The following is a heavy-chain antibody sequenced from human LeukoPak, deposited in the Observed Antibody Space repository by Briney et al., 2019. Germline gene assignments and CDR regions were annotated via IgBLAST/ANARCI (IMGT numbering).Heavy chain of an antibody. CDR2: INPDGSTT. Sequence: PGGSLRLSCAASGFTFTTFWMNWVRQVPGKGLVWVSLINPDGSTTTYADSVKGRFTISRDNAKNTVYLQMNSLRGEDTAVYYCARDLRGSPDRWGQGTLATVSS. CDR1: GFTFTTFW. CDR3: ARDLRGSPDR. J-gene: IGHJ5*02. V-gene: IGHV3-74*01. D-gene: IGHD3-16*01.